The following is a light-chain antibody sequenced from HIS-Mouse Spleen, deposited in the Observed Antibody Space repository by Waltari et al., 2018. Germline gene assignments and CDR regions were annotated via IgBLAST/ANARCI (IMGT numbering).Light chain of an antibody. Sequence: SYVLTQPPSVSVAPGQTARIPCGGNNIGSKSVHWYQQKQGQAPVLVVYDDSDRHSGIPERFSGSNSGNTATLTISRVEAGDEADYYCQVWDSSSDPVVFGGGTKLTVL. J-gene: IGLJ2*01. CDR3: QVWDSSSDPVV. CDR1: NIGSKS. CDR2: DDS. V-gene: IGLV3-21*02.